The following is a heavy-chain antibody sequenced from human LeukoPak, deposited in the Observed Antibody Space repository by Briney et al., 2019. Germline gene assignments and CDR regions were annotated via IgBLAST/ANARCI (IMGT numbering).Heavy chain of an antibody. CDR2: ISYDGSNK. CDR1: GFTFSSYG. Sequence: GGSLRLSCAASGFTFSSYGMHWVRQAPGKGLEWVAVISYDGSNKYYADSVKGRFTISRDNSKNTLYLQMNSLKTEDTAVYYCTTDRPIIVGANTEGYWGQGTLVTVSS. J-gene: IGHJ4*02. D-gene: IGHD1-26*01. CDR3: TTDRPIIVGANTEGY. V-gene: IGHV3-30*03.